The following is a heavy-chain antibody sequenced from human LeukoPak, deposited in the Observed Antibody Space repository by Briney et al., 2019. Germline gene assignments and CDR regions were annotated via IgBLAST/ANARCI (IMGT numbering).Heavy chain of an antibody. CDR3: AKEHSGSFSYYYYGIDV. CDR2: IKQDGSEK. Sequence: PGGSLRLSCAASGFTFSSYWMSWVRQAPGKGLEWVANIKQDGSEKYYVDSVKGRFTISRDNAKNSLYLQMNSLRAADTAVYYCAKEHSGSFSYYYYGIDVWGRGTTVTVSS. J-gene: IGHJ6*02. CDR1: GFTFSSYW. V-gene: IGHV3-7*03. D-gene: IGHD1-26*01.